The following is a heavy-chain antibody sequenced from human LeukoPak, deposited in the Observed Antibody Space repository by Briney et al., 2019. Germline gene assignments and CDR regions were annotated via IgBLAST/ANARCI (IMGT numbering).Heavy chain of an antibody. CDR2: ISTTSSYI. Sequence: GGSLRLSCAASGFTISVYSMNWVRQAPGKGLEWVSCISTTSSYIYYADSVKGRFTISRDNAKNSLYLQMNSLRAEDTAVYYCARGLSSGWYYGPDYWGQGTLVTVSS. J-gene: IGHJ4*02. V-gene: IGHV3-21*01. CDR3: ARGLSSGWYYGPDY. D-gene: IGHD6-19*01. CDR1: GFTISVYS.